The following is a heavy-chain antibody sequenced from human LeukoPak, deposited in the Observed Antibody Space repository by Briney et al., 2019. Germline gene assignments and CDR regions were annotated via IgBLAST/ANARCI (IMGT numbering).Heavy chain of an antibody. D-gene: IGHD3-10*01. J-gene: IGHJ4*02. Sequence: PGGSLRLSCAASGFTFSSCSMNWVRQAPGKGLEWVSVIDSSSSCIWYADSVKGRFTISRDNAKNSLYLQMNSLRAEDTAVYYCAVGLWFGEYDFDYWGQGTLVTVSS. CDR1: GFTFSSCS. CDR2: IDSSSSCI. V-gene: IGHV3-21*01. CDR3: AVGLWFGEYDFDY.